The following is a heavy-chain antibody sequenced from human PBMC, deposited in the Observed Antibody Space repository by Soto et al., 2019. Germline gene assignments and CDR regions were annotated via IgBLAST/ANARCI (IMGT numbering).Heavy chain of an antibody. CDR2: IHYTGST. V-gene: IGHV4-61*01. D-gene: IGHD3-22*01. CDR3: VREAIYDRSGYLLDL. Sequence: ETLSLTCTVSGGSVSYDSHYWTWIRQPPGKGLEWIGYIHYTGSTNYNPSLKSRVTISVDTSKNQFSLKMSSVTAADTAMYYCVREAIYDRSGYLLDLWGQGTLVTVSS. J-gene: IGHJ4*02. CDR1: GGSVSYDSHY.